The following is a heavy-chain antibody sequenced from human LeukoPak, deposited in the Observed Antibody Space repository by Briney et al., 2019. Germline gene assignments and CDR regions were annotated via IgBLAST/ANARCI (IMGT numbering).Heavy chain of an antibody. CDR3: ARVRPYCSGGSCYSTYYYYMDV. CDR1: GGSISSYY. D-gene: IGHD2-15*01. CDR2: IYYSGST. V-gene: IGHV4-59*01. Sequence: SETLSLTCTVSGGSISSYYWSWIRQPPGKGLEWIGYIYYSGSTNYNPSLKSRVTISVDTSKNQFSLKLSSVTAADTAAYYCARVRPYCSGGSCYSTYYYYMDVWGKGTTVTVSS. J-gene: IGHJ6*03.